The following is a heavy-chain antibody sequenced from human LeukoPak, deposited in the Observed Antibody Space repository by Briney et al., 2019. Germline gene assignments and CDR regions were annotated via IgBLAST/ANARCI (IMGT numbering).Heavy chain of an antibody. J-gene: IGHJ4*02. CDR1: GFTFSSYS. V-gene: IGHV3-21*01. CDR3: ARDYDFCPRE. CDR2: ISSSSTYI. D-gene: IGHD3-3*01. Sequence: GGSLRLSCAASGFTFSSYSMDWARQAPGKGLEWVSSISSSSTYIYYADSVKGRFTISRDNAKNSLYLQMNSLRAEDTAVYYCARDYDFCPREWGQGTLVTVSS.